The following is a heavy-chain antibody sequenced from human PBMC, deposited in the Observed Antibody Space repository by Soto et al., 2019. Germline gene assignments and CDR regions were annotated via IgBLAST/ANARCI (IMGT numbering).Heavy chain of an antibody. CDR3: ERVAPSFVIVVVTANFDY. D-gene: IGHD2-21*02. Sequence: GSIRLSCAASGXTVSDYEMGWIRQAPGKGLEWVSYISSSGSTIYYADSVKGRFKIYRDNAKNSLYLQMNSLRAEYTAVYYCERVAPSFVIVVVTANFDYWGQGTLGPVSS. V-gene: IGHV3-11*01. J-gene: IGHJ4*02. CDR1: GXTVSDYE. CDR2: ISSSGSTI.